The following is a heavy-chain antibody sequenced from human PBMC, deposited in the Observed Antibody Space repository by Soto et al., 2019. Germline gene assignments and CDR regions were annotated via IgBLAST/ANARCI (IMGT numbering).Heavy chain of an antibody. CDR2: ISNNGGTT. CDR3: VKTPLGYCTSGVCYRYYFDY. Sequence: PGGSLRLSCSASGFTFSNYAMHWVRQAPGKGLEYVSAISNNGGTTYYADSVKGRFTISRDNSKNTLYLQMSSLRAEDTAVYYCVKTPLGYCTSGVCYRYYFDYWGQGALVTVSS. D-gene: IGHD2-8*01. V-gene: IGHV3-64D*08. J-gene: IGHJ4*02. CDR1: GFTFSNYA.